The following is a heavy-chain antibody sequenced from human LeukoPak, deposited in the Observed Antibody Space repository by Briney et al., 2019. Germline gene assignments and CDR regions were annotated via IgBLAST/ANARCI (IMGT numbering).Heavy chain of an antibody. V-gene: IGHV3-23*01. CDR1: GFTFSGYA. CDR2: ISGNSIST. Sequence: GSLRLSCAASGFTFSGYAMSWVRQAPGKGLEWVSVISGNSISTYYADSVKGRFTISRDNSKNTLYLQMNSLRAGDTAVYYCAKESPHYDYWGQGTLVTVSS. J-gene: IGHJ4*02. CDR3: AKESPHYDY.